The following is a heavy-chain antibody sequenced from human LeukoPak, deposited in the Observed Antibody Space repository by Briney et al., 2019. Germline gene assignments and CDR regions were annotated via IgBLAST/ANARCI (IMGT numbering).Heavy chain of an antibody. CDR3: ARLGYSGYESRPGGYGMDV. D-gene: IGHD5-12*01. J-gene: IGHJ6*02. CDR1: GYSFTSYW. V-gene: IGHV5-51*01. CDR2: IYPGDSDT. Sequence: GESLKISCKGSGYSFTSYWIGWVRQMPGKGLEWMGTIYPGDSDTRYSPSFQGQVTISADKSISTAYLQWSSLKASDTAMYYCARLGYSGYESRPGGYGMDVWGQGTTVTVSS.